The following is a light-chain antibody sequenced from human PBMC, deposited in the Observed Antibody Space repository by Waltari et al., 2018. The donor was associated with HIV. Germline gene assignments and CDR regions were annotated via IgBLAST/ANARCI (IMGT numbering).Light chain of an antibody. V-gene: IGLV1-40*01. J-gene: IGLJ3*02. CDR2: GNN. Sequence: QSVLTQPPSVSGAPGQRVTIPCTGISSNIRAGSDVHWYHHLPGTAPKLLIYGNNNRPSGVPDRFSGSKSGTSASLAITGLQAEDEADYYCQSYDSSLSGWVFGGGTKLTVL. CDR3: QSYDSSLSGWV. CDR1: SSNIRAGSD.